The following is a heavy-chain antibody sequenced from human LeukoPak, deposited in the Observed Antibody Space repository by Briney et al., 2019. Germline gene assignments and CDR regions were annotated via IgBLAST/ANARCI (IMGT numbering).Heavy chain of an antibody. CDR2: IKQDGSEK. Sequence: TGGSLRLSCAASGFTFSNYWMTWLRQAPGKGLEWVANIKQDGSEKYYVDSVKGRFTISRDNAKTSLYLQMNSLRAEDTAVYYCARHSSSWSKFDYWGQGTLVTVSS. J-gene: IGHJ4*02. CDR3: ARHSSSWSKFDY. D-gene: IGHD6-13*01. CDR1: GFTFSNYW. V-gene: IGHV3-7*01.